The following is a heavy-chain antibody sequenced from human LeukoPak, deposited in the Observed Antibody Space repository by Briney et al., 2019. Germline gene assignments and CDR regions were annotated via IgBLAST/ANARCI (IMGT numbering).Heavy chain of an antibody. CDR1: GFTFSSYS. CDR3: ASDSSGILPRFDY. Sequence: PGGSLRPSCAASGFTFSSYSMNWVRQAPGKGLEWVSYISSSSSTIYYADSVKGRFTISRDNAKNSLYLQMNSLRAEDTAVYYCASDSSGILPRFDYWGQGTLVTVSS. D-gene: IGHD6-19*01. J-gene: IGHJ4*02. V-gene: IGHV3-48*04. CDR2: ISSSSSTI.